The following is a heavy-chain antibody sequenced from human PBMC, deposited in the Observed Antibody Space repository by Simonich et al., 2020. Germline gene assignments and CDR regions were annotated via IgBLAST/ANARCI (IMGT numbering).Heavy chain of an antibody. CDR1: GYSISSGYY. J-gene: IGHJ6*02. Sequence: QVQLQESGPGLVKPSETLSLTCAVSGYSISSGYYWGWIRQPPGKGLEWIGSIYHSGSTYYNPSRKSRVTISVDTSKNQFSPKLSSVTAADTAVYYCARVGYSNYYYYGMDVWGQGTTVTVSS. CDR3: ARVGYSNYYYYGMDV. V-gene: IGHV4-38-2*01. D-gene: IGHD6-13*01. CDR2: IYHSGST.